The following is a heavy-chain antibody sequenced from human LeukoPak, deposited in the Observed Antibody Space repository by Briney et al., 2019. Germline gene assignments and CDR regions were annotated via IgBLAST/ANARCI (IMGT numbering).Heavy chain of an antibody. CDR3: ARDLHNYYDSSGYYFDY. CDR1: GFTFSSYA. J-gene: IGHJ4*02. D-gene: IGHD3-22*01. V-gene: IGHV3-48*04. Sequence: GGSLRLSCAASGFTFSSYAMHWVRQAPGKGLEWVSYISSSSSTIYYADSVKGRFTISRDNAKNSLYLQMNGLRAEDTAVYYCARDLHNYYDSSGYYFDYWGQGTLVTVSS. CDR2: ISSSSSTI.